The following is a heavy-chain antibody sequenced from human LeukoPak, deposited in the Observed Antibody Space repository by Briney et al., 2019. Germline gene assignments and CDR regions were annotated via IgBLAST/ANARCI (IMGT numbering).Heavy chain of an antibody. CDR3: ARVGIYGDYGRYFDY. CDR1: GFTFDDFG. D-gene: IGHD4-17*01. Sequence: GGSLRLSCAASGFTFDDFGMSWVRQAPGKGLEWASGLNWNAVSTGYADSVKGRFTISRDNAKNSLYLQMNSLRAEDTALYYCARVGIYGDYGRYFDYWGQGTLVTVSS. CDR2: LNWNAVST. V-gene: IGHV3-20*04. J-gene: IGHJ4*02.